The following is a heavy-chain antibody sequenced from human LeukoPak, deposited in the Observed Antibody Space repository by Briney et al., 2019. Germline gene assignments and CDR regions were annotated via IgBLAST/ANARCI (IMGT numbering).Heavy chain of an antibody. Sequence: SQTLSLTCTVSGGSISSGDYYWSWIRQPPGKGLEWIGYIYYSGSTYYNPSLKSRVTISVDTSKSQFSLKLSSVTAADTAVYYCARVEYSYGLGFDYWGQGTLVTVSS. CDR1: GGSISSGDYY. CDR2: IYYSGST. D-gene: IGHD5-18*01. CDR3: ARVEYSYGLGFDY. J-gene: IGHJ4*02. V-gene: IGHV4-30-4*01.